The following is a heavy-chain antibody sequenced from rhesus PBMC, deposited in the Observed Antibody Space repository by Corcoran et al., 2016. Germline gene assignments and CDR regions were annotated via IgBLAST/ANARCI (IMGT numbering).Heavy chain of an antibody. D-gene: IGHD2-2*01. CDR1: GGSIRRTY. J-gene: IGHJ4*01. Sequence: QLQLQESGPGLVKPSETLSLTCAVSGGSIRRTYWGWIRQTPGKGLEWIGHISGRGGRTDYNPSLKSRVTISTDTSKNQFSLKLSSVTVADTAVYYCAKEANYCTTTTCYGIDYWGQGVLVTVSS. V-gene: IGHV4-173*01. CDR2: ISGRGGRT. CDR3: AKEANYCTTTTCYGIDY.